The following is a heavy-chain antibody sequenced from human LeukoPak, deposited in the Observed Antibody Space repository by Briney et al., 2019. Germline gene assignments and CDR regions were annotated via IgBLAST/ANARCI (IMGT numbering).Heavy chain of an antibody. D-gene: IGHD3-10*01. J-gene: IGHJ4*02. CDR3: ARVRLLWFGELPTDFDY. CDR2: ISAYNDNT. Sequence: ASVKVSCKASGYTFTSYGISWVRQAPGQGLEWMGWISAYNDNTNYAQKLQGRDTMTTDTSTSTAYMELRSLRSDDTAVYYCARVRLLWFGELPTDFDYWGQGTLVTVSS. CDR1: GYTFTSYG. V-gene: IGHV1-18*04.